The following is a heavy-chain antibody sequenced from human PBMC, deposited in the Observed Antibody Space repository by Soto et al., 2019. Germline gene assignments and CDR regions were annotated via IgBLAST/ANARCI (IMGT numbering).Heavy chain of an antibody. CDR2: ISYDGSNK. D-gene: IGHD3-3*01. CDR1: GFTFSSYG. Sequence: GGSLRLSCAASGFTFSSYGMHWVRQAPGKGLEWVAVISYDGSNKYYADSVKGRFTISRDNSKNTLYLQMNSLRAEDTAVNYCAKEFRGITIFGVVTPINYYYYGMDVWGQGTTVTVSS. J-gene: IGHJ6*02. V-gene: IGHV3-30*18. CDR3: AKEFRGITIFGVVTPINYYYYGMDV.